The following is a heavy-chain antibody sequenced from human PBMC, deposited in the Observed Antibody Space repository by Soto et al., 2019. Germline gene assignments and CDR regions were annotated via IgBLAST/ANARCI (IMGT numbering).Heavy chain of an antibody. J-gene: IGHJ6*02. V-gene: IGHV1-69*08. CDR2: IIPILGET. CDR1: GTIFSSYT. CDR3: ARGLGGRMDD. D-gene: IGHD3-16*01. Sequence: QVQLVQSGAEVKKPGSSVRLSCKASGTIFSSYTIRWVRQAPGQGLEWMGRIIPILGETNSAQKFQGRVTLTADKSTNTAYMELNSLRLEDTALYYCARGLGGRMDDWGQGTTVTVSS.